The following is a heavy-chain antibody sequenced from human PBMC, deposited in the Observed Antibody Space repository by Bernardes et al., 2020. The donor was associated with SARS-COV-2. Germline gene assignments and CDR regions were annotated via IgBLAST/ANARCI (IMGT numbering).Heavy chain of an antibody. Sequence: SETLSLTCIVSGGSITGYSWSWIRQPPGKEGLEWLGYIHYSGSSNYNPSLKSGVTMSVDTSKNQFSLKLSSVTAADTAVYYCARVSPYASGWLGLDHWGQGTLVTVSS. CDR1: GGSITGYS. D-gene: IGHD6-19*01. CDR3: ARVSPYASGWLGLDH. J-gene: IGHJ5*02. CDR2: IHYSGSS. V-gene: IGHV4-59*01.